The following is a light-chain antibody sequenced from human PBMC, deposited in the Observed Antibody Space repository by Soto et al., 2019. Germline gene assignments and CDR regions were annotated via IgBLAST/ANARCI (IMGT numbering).Light chain of an antibody. CDR3: QQYGSYPGT. CDR2: EAS. Sequence: MTQSPSTLSASVGDKVTITCRASQSISRFLAWYQKKPGKAPKLLIYEASTLEGGVPPRFSGSGVETEFTLTISSLQPDDFASYYCQQYGSYPGTFGQGTKVDIK. V-gene: IGKV1-5*03. CDR1: QSISRF. J-gene: IGKJ1*01.